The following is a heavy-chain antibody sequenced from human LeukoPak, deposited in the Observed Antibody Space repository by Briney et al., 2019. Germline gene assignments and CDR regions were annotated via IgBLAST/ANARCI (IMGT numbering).Heavy chain of an antibody. D-gene: IGHD2-15*01. CDR3: ARDLHCSGGSCYSGLHY. V-gene: IGHV3-30*02. CDR1: GFTFRSHG. CDR2: IRYDGSNK. Sequence: GGSLRLSCAASGFTFRSHGMHWVRQAPGKGLEWVAFIRYDGSNKYYAHSVKGRFTISRDNSKNTLYLQMNSLRPEDTAVYYCARDLHCSGGSCYSGLHYWGQGTLVTVSS. J-gene: IGHJ4*02.